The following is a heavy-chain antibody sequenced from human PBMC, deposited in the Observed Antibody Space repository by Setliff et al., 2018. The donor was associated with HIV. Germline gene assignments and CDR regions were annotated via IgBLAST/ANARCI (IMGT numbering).Heavy chain of an antibody. CDR2: ISTHNGNT. V-gene: IGHV1-18*01. J-gene: IGHJ4*02. Sequence: GASVKVSCKASGYRFTRFGISWVRQAPGQGLEWMGWISTHNGNTNYAQKLQDRVTLTTDTSTSTAYMELRSLTSEDTAVYYCARALSDRCSWVKYWGQGTPVTVSS. CDR1: GYRFTRFG. D-gene: IGHD6-13*01. CDR3: ARALSDRCSWVKY.